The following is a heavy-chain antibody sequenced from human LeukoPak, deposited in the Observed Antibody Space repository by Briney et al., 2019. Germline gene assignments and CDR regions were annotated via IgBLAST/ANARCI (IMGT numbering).Heavy chain of an antibody. CDR3: ARGRSTGYPYYFEY. J-gene: IGHJ4*02. D-gene: IGHD5-12*01. V-gene: IGHV1-8*03. CDR1: GYAFTSYD. Sequence: ASVKVSCKASGYAFTSYDINWVRQATGQGLEWMGWMNPNSGSTGYAQKFQGRVTITRNTSISTAYMELSGLRSEDTAVYYCARGRSTGYPYYFEYWGQGTLVTVSS. CDR2: MNPNSGST.